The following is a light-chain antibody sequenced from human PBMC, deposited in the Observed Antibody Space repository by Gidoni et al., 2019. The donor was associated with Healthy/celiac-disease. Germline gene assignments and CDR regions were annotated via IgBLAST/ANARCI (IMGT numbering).Light chain of an antibody. J-gene: IGKJ4*01. CDR3: QQYDNLPPLT. CDR1: QGISNY. CDR2: DAS. Sequence: DIQQTQSPSSLSETVGDRVTITCQASQGISNYLNWYQQKPGKAPKLLIYDASNLETGVPSRFSGSGSGTDFTFTISSLHPEDIATYYCQQYDNLPPLTFGGGTKVGIK. V-gene: IGKV1-33*01.